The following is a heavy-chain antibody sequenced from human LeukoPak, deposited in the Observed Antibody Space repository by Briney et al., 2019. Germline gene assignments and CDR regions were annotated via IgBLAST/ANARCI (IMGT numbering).Heavy chain of an antibody. CDR3: ARDPVVDDYVWGSYIGVDY. Sequence: SVKLSCKASGYTFTSYGISWGRQAPGQGLEWMGWISAYNGNTNYAQKLQGRVTMTTYTSTSTAYMKLRSLTSDDTAVYYCARDPVVDDYVWGSYIGVDYCGQGTLVTVSS. CDR1: GYTFTSYG. V-gene: IGHV1-18*01. D-gene: IGHD3-16*01. J-gene: IGHJ4*02. CDR2: ISAYNGNT.